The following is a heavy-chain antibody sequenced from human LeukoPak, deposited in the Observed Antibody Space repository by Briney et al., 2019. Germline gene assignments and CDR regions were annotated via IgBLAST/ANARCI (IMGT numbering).Heavy chain of an antibody. D-gene: IGHD3-16*01. CDR3: VKDRIGDDAFDI. Sequence: GGSLRLSCAASGFTFSSYAMSWVRQAPGKGLEWVSAISGSGGSTYYADSVKGRFIISRDNSKNTLYLQMNSLRAEDTAVYYCVKDRIGDDAFDIWGQGTMVTVSS. CDR1: GFTFSSYA. V-gene: IGHV3-23*01. J-gene: IGHJ3*02. CDR2: ISGSGGST.